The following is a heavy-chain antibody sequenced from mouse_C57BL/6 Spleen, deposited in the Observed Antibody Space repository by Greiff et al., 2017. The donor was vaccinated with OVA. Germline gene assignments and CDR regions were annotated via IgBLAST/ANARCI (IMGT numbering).Heavy chain of an antibody. CDR1: GFTFSNYW. Sequence: EVQGVESGGGLVQPGGSMKLSCVASGFTFSNYWMNWVRQSPGKGLEWVAQIRLKCDTYATHYAESVKGRLTISRDESENSVYLQMNNLSAEDTGIDSGTWDYGSSPYWFDYWGQGTTLTVSS. D-gene: IGHD1-1*01. CDR2: IRLKCDTYAT. CDR3: TWDYGSSPYWFDY. J-gene: IGHJ2*01. V-gene: IGHV6-3*01.